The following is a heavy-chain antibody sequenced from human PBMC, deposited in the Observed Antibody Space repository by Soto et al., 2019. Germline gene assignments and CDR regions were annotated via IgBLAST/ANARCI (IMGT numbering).Heavy chain of an antibody. CDR1: GGSISSYY. Sequence: SETLSLTCTVSGGSISSYYWSWIRQPPGKGLEWIGYIYYSGSTNYNPSLKSRVTISVDTSKNQFSLKLRSVTAADTAVYYCAREGLPYSFDYWGQGTLVTV. V-gene: IGHV4-59*12. D-gene: IGHD5-18*01. J-gene: IGHJ4*02. CDR2: IYYSGST. CDR3: AREGLPYSFDY.